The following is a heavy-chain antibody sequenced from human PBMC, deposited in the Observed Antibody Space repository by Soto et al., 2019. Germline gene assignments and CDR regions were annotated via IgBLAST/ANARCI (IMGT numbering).Heavy chain of an antibody. CDR3: AITRIYGSGSYYYYYGMDV. CDR1: GGSISSGDYY. J-gene: IGHJ6*02. CDR2: IYYSGST. D-gene: IGHD3-10*01. V-gene: IGHV4-30-4*01. Sequence: PSETLSLTCTVSGGSISSGDYYWSWIRQPPGKGLEWIGYIYYSGSTYYNPSLKSRVTISVDTSKNQFSLKLSSVTAADTAVYYCAITRIYGSGSYYYYYGMDVWGQGTTVTVSS.